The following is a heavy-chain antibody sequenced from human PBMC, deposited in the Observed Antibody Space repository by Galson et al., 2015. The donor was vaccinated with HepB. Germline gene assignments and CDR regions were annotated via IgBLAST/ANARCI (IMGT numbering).Heavy chain of an antibody. V-gene: IGHV6-1*01. CDR3: ARNVYYDTSGYYYKPDWVDP. D-gene: IGHD3-22*01. Sequence: CAISGDSVSSNSAAWNWIRQSPSRGLEWLGRTYYRSKWYYAYAVSVRSRITINPDISRNQFSLQLYSVTPEDTAVYYCARNVYYDTSGYYYKPDWVDPWGQGTLVTVSS. CDR2: TYYRSKWYY. CDR1: GDSVSSNSAA. J-gene: IGHJ5*02.